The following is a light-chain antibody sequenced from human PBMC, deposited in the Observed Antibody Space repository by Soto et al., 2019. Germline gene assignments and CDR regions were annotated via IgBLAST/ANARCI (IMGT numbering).Light chain of an antibody. CDR2: GAA. CDR3: QHYRSAPFT. Sequence: EIVLTQSPGILSLSPGERATLACRASQSISSDHLAWYQQRPGQSPMLLIYGAASRTTGVPDRFSGSGSGTDFTLTISSLEPEDFAVYYCQHYRSAPFTFGPGTKVDIK. J-gene: IGKJ3*01. V-gene: IGKV3-20*01. CDR1: QSISSDH.